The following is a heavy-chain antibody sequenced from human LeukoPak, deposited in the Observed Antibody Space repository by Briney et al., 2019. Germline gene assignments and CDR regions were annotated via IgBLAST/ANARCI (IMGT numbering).Heavy chain of an antibody. CDR1: GFTFSSYD. J-gene: IGHJ4*02. V-gene: IGHV3-13*01. D-gene: IGHD2-2*01. CDR3: ARGHRYCSSTTCSTDY. CDR2: IGTAGDT. Sequence: PGGSLRLSCAASGFTFSSYDMHWVRQATGKGLEWVSAIGTAGDTYYPGSVKGRFTISRENAKNSLYLQMNSLRAGDTAVYYCARGHRYCSSTTCSTDYWGQGTLVTVSS.